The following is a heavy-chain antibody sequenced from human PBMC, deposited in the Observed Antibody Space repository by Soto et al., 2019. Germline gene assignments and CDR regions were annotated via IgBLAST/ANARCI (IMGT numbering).Heavy chain of an antibody. CDR3: AKVGEMATIGAFDI. V-gene: IGHV3-23*01. Sequence: GGSLRLSCAASGFTFSRYGMSWVRQAPGKGLEWVSAISGSGSSTYYADSVKGRFTISRDNSKNTLFLKMNSLRAEDTALYYCAKVGEMATIGAFDIWGQGTMVTVSS. D-gene: IGHD5-12*01. J-gene: IGHJ3*02. CDR2: ISGSGSST. CDR1: GFTFSRYG.